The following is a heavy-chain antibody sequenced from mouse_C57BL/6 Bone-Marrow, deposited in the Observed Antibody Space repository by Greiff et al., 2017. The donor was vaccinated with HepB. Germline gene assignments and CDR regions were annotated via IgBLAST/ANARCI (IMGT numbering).Heavy chain of an antibody. J-gene: IGHJ4*01. Sequence: QVQLQQSGAELVRPGTSVKVSCKASGYAFTNYLIEWVKQRPGQGLEWIGVINPGSGGTNYNEKFKGKATLSADKSSSTAYMQLSSLTSEDSAVYFCARWVASYYYAMDYWGQGTSVTVSS. CDR1: GYAFTNYL. D-gene: IGHD6-1*01. CDR3: ARWVASYYYAMDY. CDR2: INPGSGGT. V-gene: IGHV1-54*01.